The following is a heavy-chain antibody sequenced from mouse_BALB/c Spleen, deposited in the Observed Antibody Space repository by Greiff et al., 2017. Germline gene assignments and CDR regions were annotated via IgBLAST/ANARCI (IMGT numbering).Heavy chain of an antibody. CDR3: ARHGLGRGFAY. Sequence: EVHLVESGGGLVKLGGSLKLSCAASGFTFSSYYMSWVRQTPEKRLELVAAINSNGGSTYYPDTVKGRFTISRDNAKNTLYLQMSSLKSEDTALYYCARHGLGRGFAYWGQGTLVTVSA. J-gene: IGHJ3*01. D-gene: IGHD4-1*01. CDR2: INSNGGST. V-gene: IGHV5-6-2*01. CDR1: GFTFSSYY.